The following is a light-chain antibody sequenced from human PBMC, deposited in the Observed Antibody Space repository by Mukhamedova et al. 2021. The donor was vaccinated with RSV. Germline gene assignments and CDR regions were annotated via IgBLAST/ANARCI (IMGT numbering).Light chain of an antibody. J-gene: IGLJ2*01. V-gene: IGLV1-40*01. Sequence: KLLIYGNSNRASGVPDRFSGSKSGTSASLAITGLQAEDEADYYCQSYDSSLAVVFGGGTKLTVL. CDR2: GNS. CDR3: QSYDSSLAVV.